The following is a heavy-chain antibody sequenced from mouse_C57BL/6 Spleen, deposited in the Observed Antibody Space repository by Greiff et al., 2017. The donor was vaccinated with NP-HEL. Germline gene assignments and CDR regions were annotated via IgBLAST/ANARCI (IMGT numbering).Heavy chain of an antibody. J-gene: IGHJ2*01. CDR1: GYAFSSYW. CDR3: ATMVTTTRVDY. Sequence: QVQLQQSGAELVKPGASVKISCKASGYAFSSYWMNWVKQRPGKGLEWIGQIYPGDGDTNYNGKFKGKATLTADKSSSTAYMQLSSLTSEDSAVYFCATMVTTTRVDYWGQGTTLTVSS. D-gene: IGHD2-2*01. V-gene: IGHV1-80*01. CDR2: IYPGDGDT.